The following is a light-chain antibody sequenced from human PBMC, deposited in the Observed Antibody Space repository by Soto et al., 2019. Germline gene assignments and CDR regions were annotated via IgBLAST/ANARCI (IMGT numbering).Light chain of an antibody. Sequence: IVLTQSPGTLSLSPGERATLSCRASQSVSNSYLAWYQQKPGQAPRLLIYGASTRATGIPARFSGSGSGTEFTLTISSLQSEDFAVYYCHQYDNWPITFGQGTRLEIK. CDR3: HQYDNWPIT. CDR1: QSVSNSY. J-gene: IGKJ5*01. CDR2: GAS. V-gene: IGKV3-15*01.